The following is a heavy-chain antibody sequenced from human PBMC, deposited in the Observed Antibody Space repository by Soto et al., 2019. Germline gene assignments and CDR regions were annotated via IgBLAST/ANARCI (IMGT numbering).Heavy chain of an antibody. V-gene: IGHV4-59*01. J-gene: IGHJ4*02. CDR3: ARSYYYGAGRYFLDY. CDR1: GGSINTYY. D-gene: IGHD3-10*01. Sequence: SETLSLTCTVSGGSINTYYWSWIRQPPEKGLEWIGYVYYRGSTNYNPSLKSRVTMSVDTSKNQFSLNLSSVIAADTAVYYCARSYYYGAGRYFLDYWGRGTLVTVSS. CDR2: VYYRGST.